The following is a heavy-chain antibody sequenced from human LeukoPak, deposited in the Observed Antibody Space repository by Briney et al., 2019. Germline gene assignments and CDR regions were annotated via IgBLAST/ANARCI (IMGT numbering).Heavy chain of an antibody. CDR2: IRSKAYGGTT. Sequence: PGGSLRLSCTASGFTFGDYAMSWVPQAPGKGLEWLGFIRSKAYGGTTEYAASVKGRFTISRDDSKSIAYLQMNSLKTEDTAVYYCTRDNYYGATFFDYWGQGTLVTVSS. CDR3: TRDNYYGATFFDY. D-gene: IGHD1-26*01. CDR1: GFTFGDYA. J-gene: IGHJ4*02. V-gene: IGHV3-49*04.